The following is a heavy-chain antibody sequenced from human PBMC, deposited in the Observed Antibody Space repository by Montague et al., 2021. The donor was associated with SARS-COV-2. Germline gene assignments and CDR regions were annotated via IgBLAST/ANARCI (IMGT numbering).Heavy chain of an antibody. CDR2: XXWXXXK. D-gene: IGHD1-20*01. CDR3: ARMAPITGLDY. CDR1: GFSLSTSGMC. Sequence: PVLVKPTQTLTLTCTFSGFSLSTSGMCVSWIRQPPGEALEWLAXXXWXXXKYXSTSLKTRLTISKDTSKNPVVLTMTNMDPVDTATYYCARMAPITGLDYWGQGTLVTVAS. J-gene: IGHJ4*02. V-gene: IGHV2-70*01.